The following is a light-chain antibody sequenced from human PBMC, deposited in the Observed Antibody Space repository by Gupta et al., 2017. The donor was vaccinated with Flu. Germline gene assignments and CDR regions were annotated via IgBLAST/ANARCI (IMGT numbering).Light chain of an antibody. Sequence: EIVLTPSPGPLALAPGGRATPSCRASQRLRNTYVAWYQQKPGQAPRLLIFGASTRATGIPARFTGSGSGTDYTLTISRLESEDFAMYFCQQYGTSPSITFGQGTRLEIK. V-gene: IGKV3-20*01. CDR2: GAS. J-gene: IGKJ5*01. CDR3: QQYGTSPSIT. CDR1: QRLRNTY.